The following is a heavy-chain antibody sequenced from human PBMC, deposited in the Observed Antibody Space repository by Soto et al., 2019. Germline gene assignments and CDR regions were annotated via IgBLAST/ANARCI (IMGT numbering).Heavy chain of an antibody. CDR1: GYTFTSYG. CDR3: ARDCSSTSCYSDYYDMDV. J-gene: IGHJ6*02. Sequence: ASVKVSCKASGYTFTSYGISWVRQAHGQGLEWMGWISAYNGNTNYAQKLQGRVTMTTDTSTSTAYMELRSLRSDDTAVYYCARDCSSTSCYSDYYDMDVWGQGTTVTVSS. V-gene: IGHV1-18*01. D-gene: IGHD2-2*01. CDR2: ISAYNGNT.